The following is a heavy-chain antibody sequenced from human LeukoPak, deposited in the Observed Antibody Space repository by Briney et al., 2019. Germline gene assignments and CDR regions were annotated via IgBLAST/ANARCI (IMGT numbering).Heavy chain of an antibody. CDR2: ISYSGRT. V-gene: IGHV4-59*12. J-gene: IGHJ4*02. CDR1: GGSISSDY. CDR3: ARGGLVVAAPLYY. Sequence: SETLSLTCTVSGGSISSDYWSWIRQPPGKGLEWIGYISYSGRTYYNPSLRSRVTISVDTSKNQFSLKLSSVTAADTAVYYCARGGLVVAAPLYYWGQGTLVTVSS. D-gene: IGHD2-15*01.